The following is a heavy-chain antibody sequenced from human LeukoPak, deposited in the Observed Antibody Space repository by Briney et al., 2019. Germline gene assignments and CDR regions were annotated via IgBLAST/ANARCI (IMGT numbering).Heavy chain of an antibody. J-gene: IGHJ4*02. D-gene: IGHD2-15*01. CDR2: IWYDGSNK. V-gene: IGHV3-33*01. CDR3: ARGAWRYCSGGSCYSGTYYFDY. CDR1: GFTFSSYG. Sequence: GRSLRLSCAASGFTFSSYGMHWVRQAPGKGLEWVAVIWYDGSNKYYADSVKGRFTISRDNSKNTLYLQMNSLRAEDTAVYYCARGAWRYCSGGSCYSGTYYFDYWGQGTLVTVSS.